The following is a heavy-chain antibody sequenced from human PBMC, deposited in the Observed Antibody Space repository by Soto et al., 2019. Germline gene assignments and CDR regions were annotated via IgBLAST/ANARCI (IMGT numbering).Heavy chain of an antibody. J-gene: IGHJ4*02. V-gene: IGHV3-7*05. CDR1: GFTFNNYW. D-gene: IGHD6-19*01. CDR2: IKQDGNEK. Sequence: GGSLRLSCAASGFTFNNYWMSWIRQAPGRGLEWVANIKQDGNEKYYVDSVKGRFTISRDNAKNSLYLQMNSLRAEDTAVYYCARDTVADWGQGTLVTVSS. CDR3: ARDTVAD.